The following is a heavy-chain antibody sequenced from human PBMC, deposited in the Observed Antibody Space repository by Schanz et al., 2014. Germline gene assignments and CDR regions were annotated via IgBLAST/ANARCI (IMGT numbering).Heavy chain of an antibody. V-gene: IGHV3-23*01. D-gene: IGHD2-2*01. CDR1: GFTFSDHY. Sequence: GGSLRLSCAASGFTFSDHYMDWVRQGPGKGLEWVSGISGGGGTRNYADSVKGRFTVFRDNSKRTLYLEINDPRAEDTAVYYCAKDSCSSTTCYGYGMDVWGQGSTVTVSS. CDR3: AKDSCSSTTCYGYGMDV. J-gene: IGHJ6*02. CDR2: ISGGGGTR.